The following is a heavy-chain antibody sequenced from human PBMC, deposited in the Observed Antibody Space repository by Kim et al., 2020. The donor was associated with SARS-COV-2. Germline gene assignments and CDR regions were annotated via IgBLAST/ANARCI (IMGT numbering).Heavy chain of an antibody. CDR2: IYYSGST. CDR1: GGSISSYY. CDR3: ARVGITGTTLGYNWFDP. D-gene: IGHD1-7*01. Sequence: SETLSLTCTVSGGSISSYYWSWIRQPPGKGLEWIGYIYYSGSTNYNPSLKSRVTISVDTSKNQFSLKLSSVTAADTAVYYCARVGITGTTLGYNWFDPWGQGTLVTVSS. J-gene: IGHJ5*02. V-gene: IGHV4-59*01.